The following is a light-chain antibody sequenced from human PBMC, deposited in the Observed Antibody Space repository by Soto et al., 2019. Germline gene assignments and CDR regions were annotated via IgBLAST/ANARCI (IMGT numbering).Light chain of an antibody. CDR1: QSISSY. Sequence: DIQMPQSPSSLSASLGDRFTITCLASQSISSYLNWYQQKPGKAPKLLIYAASSLQSGVPSRFSGSGSGTDFTLTISSLQPEDFATYYCQQSYSTPSITFGQGTRLEIK. CDR2: AAS. CDR3: QQSYSTPSIT. J-gene: IGKJ5*01. V-gene: IGKV1-39*01.